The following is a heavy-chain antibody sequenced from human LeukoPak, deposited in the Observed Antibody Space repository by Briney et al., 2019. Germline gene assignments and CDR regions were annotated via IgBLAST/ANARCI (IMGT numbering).Heavy chain of an antibody. CDR3: ARELDLGNYYYMDV. Sequence: PSETLSLTCTVSGGSISSYYWSWVRQPPGKGLEWVGYIYYTGSTNYNASLKSRITILLDTNKNLFSLKLSPVTAAYSAVYYCARELDLGNYYYMDVWGKGTTVIVSS. CDR2: IYYTGST. J-gene: IGHJ6*03. V-gene: IGHV4-59*01. CDR1: GGSISSYY. D-gene: IGHD1-1*01.